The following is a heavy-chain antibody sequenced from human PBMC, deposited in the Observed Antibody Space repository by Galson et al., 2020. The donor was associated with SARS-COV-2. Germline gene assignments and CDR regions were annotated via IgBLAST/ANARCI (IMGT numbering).Heavy chain of an antibody. CDR3: ASPPGLVGDGMDV. V-gene: IGHV4-39*01. CDR1: GGSISSSSYY. CDR2: IYYSGST. J-gene: IGHJ6*02. Sequence: SETLSLTCTVSGGSISSSSYYWGWIRQPPGKGLEWIGSIYYSGSTYYNPSLKSRVTISVDTSKNQFSLKLSSVTAADTAVYYCASPPGLVGDGMDVWGQGTTVTVSS. D-gene: IGHD2-8*02.